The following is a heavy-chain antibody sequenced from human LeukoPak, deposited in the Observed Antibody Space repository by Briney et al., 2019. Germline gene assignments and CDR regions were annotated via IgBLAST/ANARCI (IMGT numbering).Heavy chain of an antibody. J-gene: IGHJ4*02. Sequence: SETLSLTCTVSGGSISSSSYYWGWIRQPPGKGLEWIGSIYYSGSTYYNPSLKSRVTISVDTSKNQFSLKLSSVTAADTAVYYCARNGYYSADYWGQGTLVTVSS. CDR2: IYYSGST. V-gene: IGHV4-39*07. D-gene: IGHD4-17*01. CDR3: ARNGYYSADY. CDR1: GGSISSSSYY.